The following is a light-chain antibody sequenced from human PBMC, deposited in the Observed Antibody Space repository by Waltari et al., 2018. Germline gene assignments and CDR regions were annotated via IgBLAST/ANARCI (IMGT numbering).Light chain of an antibody. Sequence: QYVLTQPPSASGTPGQRVPISCSGTSSNIGSKSVNWYQQLPGTAPKLLIYSNDQRPSGVPDRFSGSKSGTSAPLAISGLQSEDEAVYYCAAWDDSLNGQNVFGTGTKVTVL. CDR3: AAWDDSLNGQNV. V-gene: IGLV1-44*01. CDR2: SND. J-gene: IGLJ1*01. CDR1: SSNIGSKS.